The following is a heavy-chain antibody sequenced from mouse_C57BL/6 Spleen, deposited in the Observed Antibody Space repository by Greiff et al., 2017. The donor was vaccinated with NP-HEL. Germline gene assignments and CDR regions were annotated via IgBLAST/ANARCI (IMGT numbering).Heavy chain of an antibody. CDR3: ARGGRITTVVEDPWYFDV. CDR2: IYPGSGNT. V-gene: IGHV1-76*01. CDR1: GYTFADYY. D-gene: IGHD1-1*01. J-gene: IGHJ1*03. Sequence: VKLQESGAELVRPGASVKLSCKASGYTFADYYINWVKQRPGQGLEWIARIYPGSGNTYYNEKFKGKATLTAEKSSSTAYMQLSSLTSEDSAVYFCARGGRITTVVEDPWYFDVWGTGTTVTVSS.